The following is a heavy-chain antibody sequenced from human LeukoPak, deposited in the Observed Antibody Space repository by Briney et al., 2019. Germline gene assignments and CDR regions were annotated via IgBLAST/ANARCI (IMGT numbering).Heavy chain of an antibody. D-gene: IGHD3-9*01. J-gene: IGHJ4*02. Sequence: GGSLGLSCAASGFTFSSYAMSWVRQAPGKGLEWVSAISGSGGSTYYADSVKGRFTISRDNSKNTLYLQMNSLRAEDTAVYYCANDPTYYDILTGYYRAEFDYWGQGTLVTVSS. CDR1: GFTFSSYA. CDR2: ISGSGGST. V-gene: IGHV3-23*01. CDR3: ANDPTYYDILTGYYRAEFDY.